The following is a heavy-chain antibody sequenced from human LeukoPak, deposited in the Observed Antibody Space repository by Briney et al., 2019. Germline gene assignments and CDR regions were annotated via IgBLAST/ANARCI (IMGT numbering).Heavy chain of an antibody. CDR3: VRVQWDLIGPLYYFDF. CDR2: IYHSGRA. CDR1: GGSISSGGYS. Sequence: PSETLSLTCAVSGGSISSGGYSWSWIRQPPGKGLEWIGNIYHSGRAYNNPSLKNRVTISVDTSQNQFSLKLTSVTAADTAVYYCVRVQWDLIGPLYYFDFWGQGTLVTVSS. D-gene: IGHD1-26*01. J-gene: IGHJ4*02. V-gene: IGHV4-30-2*01.